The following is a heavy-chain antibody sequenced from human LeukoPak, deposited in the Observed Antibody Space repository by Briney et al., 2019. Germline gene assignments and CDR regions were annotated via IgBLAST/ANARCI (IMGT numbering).Heavy chain of an antibody. V-gene: IGHV1-18*01. CDR3: ARDTHYDILTGCFDY. CDR1: GYTFTNYG. J-gene: IGHJ4*02. Sequence: ASVKVSCKASGYTFTNYGISWVRQAPGQGLEWMGWISAYSGNTNYAQNLQGRVTMTTDTSTSTAYMELRSLRSDDTAVYYCARDTHYDILTGCFDYWGQGTLVTVSS. CDR2: ISAYSGNT. D-gene: IGHD3-9*01.